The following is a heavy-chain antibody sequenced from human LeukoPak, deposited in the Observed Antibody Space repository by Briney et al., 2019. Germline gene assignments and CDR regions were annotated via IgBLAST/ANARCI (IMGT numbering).Heavy chain of an antibody. CDR1: GYSISSGYY. Sequence: KPSETLSLTCAVSGYSISSGYYWGWIRQPPGKGLEWIGNIYHSGSTYYNPSLKSRVTISVDTSKNQFSLNLSSVTAADTAVYYCARGRVSGSYLRAFNYWGQGTLVTVSS. CDR2: IYHSGST. J-gene: IGHJ4*02. D-gene: IGHD1-26*01. CDR3: ARGRVSGSYLRAFNY. V-gene: IGHV4-38-2*01.